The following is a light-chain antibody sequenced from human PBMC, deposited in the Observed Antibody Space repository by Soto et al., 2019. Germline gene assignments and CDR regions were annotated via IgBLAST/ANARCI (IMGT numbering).Light chain of an antibody. J-gene: IGKJ5*01. CDR2: TAS. CDR3: QQASALPIT. CDR1: QGISNW. Sequence: DIQMTQSPSFVSASVGDRVTVTCRASQGISNWLAWYQQKPGKAPKLLIYTASTLGSGVPSRFSGSGSGTEFTLTISSLQPEDFATYYCQQASALPITFGQGTRLEIK. V-gene: IGKV1-12*01.